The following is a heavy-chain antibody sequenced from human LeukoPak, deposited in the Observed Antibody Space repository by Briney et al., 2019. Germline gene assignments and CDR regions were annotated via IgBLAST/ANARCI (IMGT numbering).Heavy chain of an antibody. CDR1: GRSISSYY. Sequence: SATLSLTCTVSGRSISSYYWSWIRQPPGKGLEWIGYIYYSGSTNYNPSLKSRVTISVDTSKNQFSLKLSSVTAADTAVYYCARDHTGSLFDLGGRGTLVTVSA. V-gene: IGHV4-59*01. J-gene: IGHJ2*01. CDR3: ARDHTGSLFDL. D-gene: IGHD5-18*01. CDR2: IYYSGST.